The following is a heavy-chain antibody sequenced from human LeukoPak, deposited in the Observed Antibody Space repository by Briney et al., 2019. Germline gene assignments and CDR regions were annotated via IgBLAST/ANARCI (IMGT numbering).Heavy chain of an antibody. CDR1: AFTFSSYA. CDR2: ISYDGSNK. Sequence: GGSLRLSCAVSAFTFSSYAMHWVRQAPGKGLEWVAMISYDGSNKCYADSVKGRFTISRDNSKNTLYLQMNSLRAEDTAVYYCAKDKHNWGCDYWGQGALVTVSS. J-gene: IGHJ4*02. CDR3: AKDKHNWGCDY. D-gene: IGHD7-27*01. V-gene: IGHV3-30*18.